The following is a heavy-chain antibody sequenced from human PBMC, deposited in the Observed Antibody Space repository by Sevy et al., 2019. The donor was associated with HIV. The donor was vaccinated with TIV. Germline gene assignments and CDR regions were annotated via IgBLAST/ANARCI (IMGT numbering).Heavy chain of an antibody. V-gene: IGHV4-59*01. CDR3: ARGGTSLFAP. D-gene: IGHD2-15*01. CDR1: GGSGGSISDYY. CDR2: INYSRST. Sequence: SETLSLTCSVSGGSGGSISDYYWSWIRQPPGKGLEWIGYINYSRSTKFNPSLKCRVTISVDTSKNQFSLKLTSVTAADTAVDYCARGGTSLFAPWGQGTLVTVSS. J-gene: IGHJ5*02.